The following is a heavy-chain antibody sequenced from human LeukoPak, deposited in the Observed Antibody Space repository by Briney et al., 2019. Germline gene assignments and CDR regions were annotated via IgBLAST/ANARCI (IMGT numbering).Heavy chain of an antibody. Sequence: GGSLRLSCAASGLTVSDSYMNWVRQPPGKGLEWVSVLYRDDAAYYAESVKGRFTISRDSAKNTLDLRMSSLRGEDTGIYYCVSGYCRGARCHAFAFDIWGQGTMVTVSS. CDR1: GLTVSDSY. CDR2: LYRDDAA. V-gene: IGHV3-53*03. CDR3: VSGYCRGARCHAFAFDI. D-gene: IGHD2-15*01. J-gene: IGHJ3*02.